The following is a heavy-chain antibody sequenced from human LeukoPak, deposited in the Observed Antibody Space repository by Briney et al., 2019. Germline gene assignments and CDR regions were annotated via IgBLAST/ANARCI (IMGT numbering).Heavy chain of an antibody. CDR3: ARANGSGNWGAFDI. V-gene: IGHV4-59*12. CDR1: GVSISSYY. D-gene: IGHD3-10*01. J-gene: IGHJ3*02. Sequence: SETLSLTCTVSGVSISSYYWSWIRQPPGKGLEWIGYIYYSESTNYNPSLKSRVTISVDTSKNQFSLKLSSVTAGDTAVYYCARANGSGNWGAFDIWGQGTMVTVSS. CDR2: IYYSEST.